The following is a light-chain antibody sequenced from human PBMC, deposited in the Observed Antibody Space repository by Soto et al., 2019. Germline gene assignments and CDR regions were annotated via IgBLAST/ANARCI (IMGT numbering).Light chain of an antibody. V-gene: IGLV2-14*03. CDR3: VSYADCNLYA. CDR1: SSDVGGYNY. J-gene: IGLJ1*01. Sequence: QSVLTQPASVSGSPGQSISISCTGTSSDVGGYNYVSWYQHQPVKAPKLVIFDVSGRPSGISNRFSGSKSGNTAAHTISGLRVEEDTDYYCVSYADCNLYAFGSGTKSTVL. CDR2: DVS.